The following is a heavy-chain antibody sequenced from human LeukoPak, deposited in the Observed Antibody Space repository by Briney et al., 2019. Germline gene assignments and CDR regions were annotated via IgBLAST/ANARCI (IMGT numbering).Heavy chain of an antibody. V-gene: IGHV1-24*01. D-gene: IGHD3-22*01. CDR1: GYTLTELS. J-gene: IGHJ4*02. Sequence: ASVKVSCKGSGYTLTELSMHWGREAPGKGLEWRGGVDPEEGETIYAQKFQGRVTMTEDTSTDTAYMELSSLRSEDTAVYYCATPSTYYYDSSGYYKYWGQGTLVTVSS. CDR3: ATPSTYYYDSSGYYKY. CDR2: VDPEEGET.